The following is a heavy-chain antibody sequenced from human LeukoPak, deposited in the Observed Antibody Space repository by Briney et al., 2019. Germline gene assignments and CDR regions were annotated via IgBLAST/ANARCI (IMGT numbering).Heavy chain of an antibody. CDR3: ARESRGEYLEY. CDR1: GFTFSSYW. J-gene: IGHJ4*02. V-gene: IGHV3-7*01. Sequence: GGSLRLSCAASGFTFSSYWMNWVRQAPGKGLEWVANINQDGSEKYYVDSVKGRFTISRDNGKNSLYLQLNSLRAEDTAVYYCARESRGEYLEYWGQGTLVTVSS. D-gene: IGHD3-10*01. CDR2: INQDGSEK.